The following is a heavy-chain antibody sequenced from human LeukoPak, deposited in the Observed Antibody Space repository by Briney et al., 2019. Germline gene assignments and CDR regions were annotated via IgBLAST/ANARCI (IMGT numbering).Heavy chain of an antibody. J-gene: IGHJ4*02. CDR2: ISYDGGNK. CDR1: GFTFSSYA. Sequence: GGSLRLSCAASGFTFSSYAIHWVRQAPGKGLEWVAVISYDGGNKYYADSVKGRFTISRDNSKNTLYLQMNSLRTEDTAVYYCATSDAVLRYFDWFPKPFDYWGQGTLVTVSS. V-gene: IGHV3-30-3*01. D-gene: IGHD3-9*01. CDR3: ATSDAVLRYFDWFPKPFDY.